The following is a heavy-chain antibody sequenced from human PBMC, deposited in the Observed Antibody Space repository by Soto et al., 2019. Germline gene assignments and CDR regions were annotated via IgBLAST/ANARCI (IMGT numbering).Heavy chain of an antibody. Sequence: QVHLVQSGAEVKKPGSSVKVSCKASGATFSTYTINWVRQAPGQRLEWMGRIIPMLGMSNYALKFQGRGTSTGSRSTTPVYLHLSSLRADDTAVYYCARSYGSGSRALDFWGQGTLVTVSS. CDR2: IIPMLGMS. D-gene: IGHD3-10*01. V-gene: IGHV1-69*02. CDR3: ARSYGSGSRALDF. CDR1: GATFSTYT. J-gene: IGHJ4*02.